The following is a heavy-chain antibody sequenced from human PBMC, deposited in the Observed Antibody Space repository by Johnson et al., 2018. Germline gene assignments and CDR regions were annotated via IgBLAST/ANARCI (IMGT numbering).Heavy chain of an antibody. D-gene: IGHD4-11*01. J-gene: IGHJ6*03. CDR3: ARDFTVTTGEVRDVAYYMDV. Sequence: EVQLLESGGGLVKPGGSLRLSCAASGFTFSSYSMNWVRQAPGKGLEWVSSISSSSSYIYYADSVKGRFTISRDNAKNSLYLQMNSLRAEDTAVYYCARDFTVTTGEVRDVAYYMDVWGKGTTVTVSS. CDR2: ISSSSSYI. V-gene: IGHV3-21*01. CDR1: GFTFSSYS.